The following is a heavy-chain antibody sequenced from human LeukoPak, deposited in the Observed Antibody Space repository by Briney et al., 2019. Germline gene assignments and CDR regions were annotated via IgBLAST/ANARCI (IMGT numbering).Heavy chain of an antibody. Sequence: SETLSLTCTVSGGSISSYYWSWIRQPPGKGLEWIGYIYYSGSTNYNPSLKSRVTISVDTSKNQFSLKLSSVTAADTAVYYCARESSGLFDYWGQGTLVTVSS. CDR1: GGSISSYY. V-gene: IGHV4-59*01. D-gene: IGHD6-19*01. CDR3: ARESSGLFDY. J-gene: IGHJ4*02. CDR2: IYYSGST.